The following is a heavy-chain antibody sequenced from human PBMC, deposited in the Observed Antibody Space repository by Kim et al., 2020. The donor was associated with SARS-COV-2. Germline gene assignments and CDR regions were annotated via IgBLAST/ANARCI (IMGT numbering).Heavy chain of an antibody. CDR1: GFTFSSYS. V-gene: IGHV3-48*04. Sequence: GGSLRLSCAASGFTFSSYSMNWVRQAPGKGLEWVSSISSSSSTIYYADSVKGRFTISRDNAKNSLYLQMNSLRAEDTAVYYCARYGVGIAIVIPFDYWGQGTLVTVSS. CDR3: ARYGVGIAIVIPFDY. J-gene: IGHJ4*02. D-gene: IGHD3-16*02. CDR2: ISSSSSTI.